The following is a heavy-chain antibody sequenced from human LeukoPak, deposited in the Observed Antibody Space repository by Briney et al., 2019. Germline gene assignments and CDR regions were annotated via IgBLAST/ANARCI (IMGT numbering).Heavy chain of an antibody. CDR3: ASTVTPDGMDV. D-gene: IGHD4-17*01. J-gene: IGHJ6*04. Sequence: PSQTLSLTCAVSGGSISSGGYSWSWIRQPPGKGLEWIGYIYRSGSTYYNPSLKSRVTISVDRSKNQFSLKLSSVTAADTAVYYCASTVTPDGMDVWGKGTTVTVSS. V-gene: IGHV4-30-2*01. CDR2: IYRSGST. CDR1: GGSISSGGYS.